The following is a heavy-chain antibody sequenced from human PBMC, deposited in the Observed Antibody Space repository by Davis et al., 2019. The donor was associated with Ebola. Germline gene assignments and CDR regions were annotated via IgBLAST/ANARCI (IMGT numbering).Heavy chain of an antibody. CDR2: ISGSGGST. CDR3: AKYLLGTTAYGMDV. J-gene: IGHJ6*02. CDR1: GFSFRSSD. V-gene: IGHV3-23*01. Sequence: PGGSLRLSCEGTGFSFRSSDMNWVRQAPGKGLEWVSAISGSGGSTYYADSVKGRFTISRDNSKNTLYLQMNSLRAEDTAVYYCAKYLLGTTAYGMDVWGQGTTVTVSS. D-gene: IGHD4-17*01.